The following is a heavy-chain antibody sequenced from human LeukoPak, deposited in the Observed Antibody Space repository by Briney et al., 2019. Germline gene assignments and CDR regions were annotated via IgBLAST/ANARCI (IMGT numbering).Heavy chain of an antibody. D-gene: IGHD4-17*01. CDR2: IIPIFGTA. CDR3: ARVDGVSLNPWYFDF. Sequence: SVKVSCKASGGTFSSYAISWVRQAPGQGLEWMGGIIPIFGTANYAQKFQGRVTITADESTSTVYMELSSLRSEDTAVYYCARVDGVSLNPWYFDFWGRGTLVTVSS. V-gene: IGHV1-69*01. J-gene: IGHJ2*01. CDR1: GGTFSSYA.